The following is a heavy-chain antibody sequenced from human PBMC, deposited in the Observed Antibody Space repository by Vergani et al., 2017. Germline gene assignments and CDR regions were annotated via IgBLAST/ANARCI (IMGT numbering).Heavy chain of an antibody. D-gene: IGHD1-26*01. CDR3: ATIGYRRWSYYFDY. CDR1: GDSISSNNR. V-gene: IGHV4-4*03. CDR2: ICHTEDT. J-gene: IGHJ4*02. Sequence: QVQLQESGPGLVKPPGTLSLTCAVSGDSISSNNRWTWVRQPPGKGLGWIGEICHTEDTKYSPSLKSRVTVSVDESRNLFSLRLNSVTAADTAVYYCATIGYRRWSYYFDYWGQGILVTDSS.